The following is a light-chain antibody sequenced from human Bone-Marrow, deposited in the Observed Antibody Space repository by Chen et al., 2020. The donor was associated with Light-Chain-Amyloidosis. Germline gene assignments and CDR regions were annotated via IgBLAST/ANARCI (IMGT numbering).Light chain of an antibody. Sequence: QSALTQPASVSGSPGQSITISCTGTSSDVGGDNHVSWYQQHPDKAPKIMIYEVTNRPSWVPDRFSGSKSDNTASLTISGLQTEDEADYFCSSYTITNTLVFGSGTRLTVL. CDR2: EVT. J-gene: IGLJ1*01. CDR1: SSDVGGDNH. V-gene: IGLV2-14*01. CDR3: SSYTITNTLV.